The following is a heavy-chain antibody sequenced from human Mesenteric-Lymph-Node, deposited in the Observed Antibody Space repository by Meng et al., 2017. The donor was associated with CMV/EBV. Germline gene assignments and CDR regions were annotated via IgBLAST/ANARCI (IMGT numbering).Heavy chain of an antibody. Sequence: CKGSGYSFTRYWIAWVRQMPGKGLEWMGIIYPGDSDTRYSPSFQGQVTISADKSISTAYLQWSSLKASDTAMYYCARRSVSLYYFDYWGQGTLVTVSS. CDR3: ARRSVSLYYFDY. V-gene: IGHV5-51*01. J-gene: IGHJ4*02. D-gene: IGHD1-14*01. CDR1: GYSFTRYW. CDR2: IYPGDSDT.